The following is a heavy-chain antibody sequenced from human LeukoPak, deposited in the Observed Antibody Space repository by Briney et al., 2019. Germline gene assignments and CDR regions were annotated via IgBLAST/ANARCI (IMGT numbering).Heavy chain of an antibody. D-gene: IGHD2-8*01. CDR2: INSADNVQ. CDR3: ARDTVNGPFVISLDL. J-gene: IGHJ5*02. CDR1: GFSLRSSE. V-gene: IGHV3-48*03. Sequence: PGGSLRLSRAASGFSLRSSEMNWARQAPGKGPEWVAHINSADNVQYYTDSVRGRFTMSRDNAKDLLYLQMNSLRDEDTAVYYCARDTVNGPFVISLDLWGQGVLVTVSS.